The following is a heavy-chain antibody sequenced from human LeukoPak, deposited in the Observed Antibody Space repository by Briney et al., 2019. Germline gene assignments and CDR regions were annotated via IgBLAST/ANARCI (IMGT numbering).Heavy chain of an antibody. V-gene: IGHV1-18*01. CDR2: ISAYNGNT. Sequence: ASVKVSCKASGYTFTSYGISWVRQAPGQGLEWMGWISAYNGNTNYAQKLQGRVAMTTDTSTSTAYMELRSLRSDDTAVYYCASQKLAVAAFDYWGQGTLVTVSS. J-gene: IGHJ4*02. CDR3: ASQKLAVAAFDY. D-gene: IGHD6-19*01. CDR1: GYTFTSYG.